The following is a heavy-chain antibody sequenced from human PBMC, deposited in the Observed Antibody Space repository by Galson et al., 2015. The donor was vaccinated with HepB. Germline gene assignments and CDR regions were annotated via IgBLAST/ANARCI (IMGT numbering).Heavy chain of an antibody. CDR2: INPNSGGT. D-gene: IGHD3-22*01. J-gene: IGHJ4*02. V-gene: IGHV1-2*02. CDR1: GYTFTGYY. CDR3: ARGRTYYYDSSGPNGGVHFDY. Sequence: SVKVSCKASGYTFTGYYMHWVRQAPGQGLEWMGWINPNSGGTNYAQKFQGRVTMTRDTSISTAYMELSRLRSDDTAVYYCARGRTYYYDSSGPNGGVHFDYWGQGTLVTVSS.